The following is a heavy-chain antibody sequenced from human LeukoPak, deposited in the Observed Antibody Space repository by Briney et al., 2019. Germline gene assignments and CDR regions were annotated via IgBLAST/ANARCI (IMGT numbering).Heavy chain of an antibody. V-gene: IGHV3-69-1*02. CDR3: ARDVVGLGYSDY. D-gene: IGHD2-21*01. CDR2: IGYGGDT. Sequence: GGSLRLSCAASGFTFSNFAMSWVRQAPGKGLEWVSAIGYGGDTYYADSVKGRFTISRDNAKNSLYLQMNSLRAEDTAVYYCARDVVGLGYSDYWGQGTLVTVSS. J-gene: IGHJ4*02. CDR1: GFTFSNFA.